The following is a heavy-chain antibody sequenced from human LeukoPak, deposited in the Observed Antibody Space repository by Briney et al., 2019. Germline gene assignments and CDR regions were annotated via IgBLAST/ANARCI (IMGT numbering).Heavy chain of an antibody. J-gene: IGHJ6*02. CDR2: IYTSGST. V-gene: IGHV4-4*07. D-gene: IGHD3-10*01. CDR1: GGSISSYY. Sequence: ASETLSLACTVSGGSISSYYWSWIRQPAGKGLEWIGRIYTSGSTNYNPSLKSRVTMSVDTSKNQFSLKLSSVTAADTAVYYCARDRAYYYGSGSYRGQPGGESHMDVWGQGTTVTVSS. CDR3: ARDRAYYYGSGSYRGQPGGESHMDV.